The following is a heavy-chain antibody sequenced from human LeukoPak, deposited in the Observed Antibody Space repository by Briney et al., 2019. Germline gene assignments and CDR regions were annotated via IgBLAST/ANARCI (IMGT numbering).Heavy chain of an antibody. CDR3: ARLTAVVTFDY. J-gene: IGHJ4*02. V-gene: IGHV5-51*01. D-gene: IGHD4-23*01. CDR2: IYPSDSDT. Sequence: GESLKISCKGSGYSFTSDWIGWVRQMPGKGLEWMGVIYPSDSDTRYSPSFQGQVTISADKSISTAYLQWRSLKVSDSAMYYCARLTAVVTFDYWGQGTLVTVSS. CDR1: GYSFTSDW.